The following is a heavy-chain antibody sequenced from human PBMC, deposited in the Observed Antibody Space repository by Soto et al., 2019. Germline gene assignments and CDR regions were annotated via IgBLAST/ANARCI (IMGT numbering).Heavy chain of an antibody. Sequence: GGSLRLSCAASGFTFSSYAMSWVRQAPGKGLEWVSAISGSGGSTYYADSVKGRFTISRDNSKNTLYLQMNSLRAEDTAVYYCAKAKAAAAGTSDAFDIWGQGTMVTVSS. D-gene: IGHD6-13*01. CDR1: GFTFSSYA. V-gene: IGHV3-23*01. CDR3: AKAKAAAAGTSDAFDI. CDR2: ISGSGGST. J-gene: IGHJ3*02.